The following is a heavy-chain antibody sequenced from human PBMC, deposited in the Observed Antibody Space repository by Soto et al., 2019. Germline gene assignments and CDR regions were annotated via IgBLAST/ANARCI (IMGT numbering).Heavy chain of an antibody. Sequence: EVQVVESGGGLVKPGGSLGLSCAVSGLTIDNAWVSWVRQAPGKGLEWVGRLKSETDGGTTEYAAPVKGRFTISRDDSQSTLYLQMNSLKTEDTALYYCTTGVNKYCSGGSCYSPSPASFDYWGQGTLVIVSS. J-gene: IGHJ4*02. CDR1: GLTIDNAW. D-gene: IGHD2-15*01. CDR3: TTGVNKYCSGGSCYSPSPASFDY. CDR2: LKSETDGGTT. V-gene: IGHV3-15*01.